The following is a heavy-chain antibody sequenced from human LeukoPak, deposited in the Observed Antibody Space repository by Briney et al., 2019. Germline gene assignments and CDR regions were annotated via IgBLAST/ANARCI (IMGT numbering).Heavy chain of an antibody. J-gene: IGHJ4*02. D-gene: IGHD3-22*01. Sequence: SETLSLSCTVSGDSFSSSSFHWGWIRQPPGRGLEWVASSHYSGIAYYSPSLKIRVTVSVDTSRDRSSLHLTLLTAADTAVYYCVRIYYASSGYYLTDYFFDSWGQGTLVTVSS. CDR3: VRIYYASSGYYLTDYFFDS. CDR1: GDSFSSSSFH. V-gene: IGHV4-39*01. CDR2: SHYSGIA.